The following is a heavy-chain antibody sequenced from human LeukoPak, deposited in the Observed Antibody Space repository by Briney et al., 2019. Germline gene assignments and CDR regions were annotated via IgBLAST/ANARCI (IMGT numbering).Heavy chain of an antibody. CDR2: INHSGST. CDR1: GGSFSGYY. CDR3: AGVVPAAIRGPFDY. Sequence: SETLSLTCAVYGGSFSGYYWSWIRQPTGKGLEWIGEINHSGSTNYNPSLKSRVTISVDTSKNQFSLKLSSVTAADTAVYYCAGVVPAAIRGPFDYWGQGTLVTVSS. V-gene: IGHV4-34*01. D-gene: IGHD2-2*02. J-gene: IGHJ4*02.